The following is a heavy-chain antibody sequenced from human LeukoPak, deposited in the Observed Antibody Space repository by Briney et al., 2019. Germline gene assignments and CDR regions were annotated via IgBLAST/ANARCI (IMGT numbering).Heavy chain of an antibody. D-gene: IGHD3-10*01. CDR2: PITSGNYI. CDR1: GFTFSNYG. V-gene: IGHV3-21*01. CDR3: ARGRSITLLRGVAMSDGFDI. Sequence: PGGSLRLSCAASGFTFSNYGMNWVRQAPGKGPEGVSFPITSGNYIYYGDSVKGRFTISRDNAKNLVFLQMNGLRAEDTAVYYCARGRSITLLRGVAMSDGFDIWGQGAMVAVSS. J-gene: IGHJ3*02.